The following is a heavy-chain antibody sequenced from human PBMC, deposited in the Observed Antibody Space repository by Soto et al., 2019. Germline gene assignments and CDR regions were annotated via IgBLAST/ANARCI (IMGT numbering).Heavy chain of an antibody. CDR3: AKDSLSPDNWNYGGVNWFDP. CDR1: GFTFSSYA. Sequence: PGGSLRLSCAASGFTFSSYAMSWVRQAPGKGLEWVSAISGSGGSTYYADSVKGRFTISRDNSKNTLYLQMNSLRAEDTAVYYCAKDSLSPDNWNYGGVNWFDPWGQGTLVTVSS. D-gene: IGHD1-7*01. J-gene: IGHJ5*02. V-gene: IGHV3-23*01. CDR2: ISGSGGST.